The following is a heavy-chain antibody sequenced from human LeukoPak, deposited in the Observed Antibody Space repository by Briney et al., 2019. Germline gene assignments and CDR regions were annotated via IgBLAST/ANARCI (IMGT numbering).Heavy chain of an antibody. J-gene: IGHJ4*02. CDR2: ISAYNDNR. CDR1: GYTFTSYG. D-gene: IGHD1-7*01. V-gene: IGHV1-18*01. Sequence: ASVKVSCKASGYTFTSYGISWVRQAPGQGLERMGWISAYNDNRNYAQKVQGRVTMTTDTSTSTAYMELRSLRSNDTAVYFCARDDGKWNYVANYWGQGTLVTVSS. CDR3: ARDDGKWNYVANY.